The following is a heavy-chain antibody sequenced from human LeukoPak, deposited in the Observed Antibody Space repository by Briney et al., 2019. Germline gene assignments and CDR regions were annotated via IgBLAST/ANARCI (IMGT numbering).Heavy chain of an antibody. CDR3: AREISGSYYDYFDY. Sequence: PGGSLRLSCAASGFTFSSYAMHWVRQAPGKGLEYVSAISSNEGSTYYANSVKGRFTISRDNSKNTLYLQMGSLRAEDMAVYYCAREISGSYYDYFDYWGQGTLVTVSS. D-gene: IGHD1-26*01. CDR1: GFTFSSYA. J-gene: IGHJ4*02. V-gene: IGHV3-64*01. CDR2: ISSNEGST.